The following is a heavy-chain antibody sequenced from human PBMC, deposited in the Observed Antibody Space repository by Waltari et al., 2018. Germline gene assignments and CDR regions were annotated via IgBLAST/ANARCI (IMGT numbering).Heavy chain of an antibody. CDR3: AKVAWTVTTGYFFDF. J-gene: IGHJ4*02. CDR1: GLAFSSYA. D-gene: IGHD4-17*01. V-gene: IGHV3-23*01. CDR2: ISGSGGST. Sequence: EVQLLESGGGLVQPGGSLRLSCVASGLAFSSYAMSCVRQAPGKGLEWVSGISGSGGSTYYADSVKGRFTISRDNSKNTLYLQMNSLRAEDTAVYSCAKVAWTVTTGYFFDFWGQGSLVTVSS.